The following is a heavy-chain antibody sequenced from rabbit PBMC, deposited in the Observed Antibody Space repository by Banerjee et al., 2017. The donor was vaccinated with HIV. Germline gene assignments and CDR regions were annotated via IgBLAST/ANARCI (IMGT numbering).Heavy chain of an antibody. Sequence: QSLEESGGDLVKPGASLTLTCTASGFDISSYHVCWVRQAPGKGLQYIGYINYDGGTAYASWAKGRFTISRTSSTTVTLQMTSLTAADTATYFCARRYAVDAGYGYSHFNLWGPGTLVTVS. CDR1: GFDISSYH. CDR3: ARRYAVDAGYGYSHFNL. V-gene: IGHV1S40*01. D-gene: IGHD6-1*01. J-gene: IGHJ4*01. CDR2: INYDGGT.